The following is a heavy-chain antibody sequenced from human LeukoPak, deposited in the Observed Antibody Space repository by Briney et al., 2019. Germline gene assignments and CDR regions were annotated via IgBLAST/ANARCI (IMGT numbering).Heavy chain of an antibody. D-gene: IGHD1-26*01. CDR2: IYNTGST. CDR3: ARDPVGATSGYFDY. V-gene: IGHV4-31*03. Sequence: PSETLSLTCTVTGASISSGGYYWTWFRQHPGKGPEWLGYIYNTGSTDYNPSLKSRLTISLDASKNQFSLKLSSVTAADTAVYYCARDPVGATSGYFDYWGQGTLVTVSS. J-gene: IGHJ4*02. CDR1: GASISSGGYY.